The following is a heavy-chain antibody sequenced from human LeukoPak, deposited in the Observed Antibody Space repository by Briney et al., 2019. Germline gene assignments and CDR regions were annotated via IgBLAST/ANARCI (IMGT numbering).Heavy chain of an antibody. D-gene: IGHD3-10*01. CDR1: GFTFGCYW. CDR3: ARGLYGSGSFYYYYMDV. J-gene: IGHJ6*03. CDR2: IKQDGSEK. Sequence: GGSLRPSCAASGFTFGCYWMTWVRQAPGKGLEWVANIKQDGSEKYYVDSVKGRFSISRDNAKNSLYLQMNSLRAEDTAFYYCARGLYGSGSFYYYYMDVWGKGTTVTISS. V-gene: IGHV3-7*01.